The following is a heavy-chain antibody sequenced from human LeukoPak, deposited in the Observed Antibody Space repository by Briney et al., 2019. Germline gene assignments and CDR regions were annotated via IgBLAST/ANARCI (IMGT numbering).Heavy chain of an antibody. V-gene: IGHV3-23*01. J-gene: IGHJ3*01. CDR3: VQEGPRGLAFDV. Sequence: PGGSLRLSCAASGFTVSSNYMTWVRQAPGKGPEWVSGISGSGGGTYYADFVKGRFAISRDNSKNTLYLQMNSLRAEDSAVYYCVQEGPRGLAFDVWGQGTKVTVSS. CDR2: ISGSGGGT. CDR1: GFTVSSNY.